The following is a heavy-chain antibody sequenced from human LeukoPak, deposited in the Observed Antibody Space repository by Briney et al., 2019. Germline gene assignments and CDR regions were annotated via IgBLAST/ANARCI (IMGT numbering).Heavy chain of an antibody. CDR3: ARGHCSSTSCYNSYYYYYYMDV. Sequence: ASVKVSCKASGYTFTSYGISWVRQAPGQGLEWMGWISAYNGNTNYAQKLQGRVTMTTDTSTSTAYMELRSLRSDDMAVYYCARGHCSSTSCYNSYYYYYYMDVWGKGTTVTVSS. CDR1: GYTFTSYG. D-gene: IGHD2-2*02. J-gene: IGHJ6*03. CDR2: ISAYNGNT. V-gene: IGHV1-18*03.